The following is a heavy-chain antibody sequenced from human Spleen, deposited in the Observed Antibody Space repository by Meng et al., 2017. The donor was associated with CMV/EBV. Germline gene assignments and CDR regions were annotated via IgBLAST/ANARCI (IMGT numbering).Heavy chain of an antibody. CDR1: GFSLATFD. CDR3: STGGPGRRRNLIMIPGAFDS. CDR2: IRHDGSKR. Sequence: GGSLRLSCEGSGFSLATFDMHWVRQAPGKGLEWVAYIRHDGSKRSHAESLKSRYSITRDNSRNTVYLQMDGLRPEDTAVYYCSTGGPGRRRNLIMIPGAFDSWGQGTLVTVSS. V-gene: IGHV3-30*02. D-gene: IGHD3-16*01. J-gene: IGHJ4*02.